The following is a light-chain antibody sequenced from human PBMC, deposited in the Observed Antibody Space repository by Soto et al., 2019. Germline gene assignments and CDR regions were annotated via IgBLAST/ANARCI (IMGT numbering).Light chain of an antibody. Sequence: AIRMTQSPSSLSASTGDRVTITCRASQGISSYLAWYQQKPGKAPKLLIYGASSLEKGVPSRFSGSGSGTEFTLTISSLQPDDFATYYCQQYNSYDMWSFGQGTKVDNK. J-gene: IGKJ1*01. CDR1: QGISSY. CDR3: QQYNSYDMWS. CDR2: GAS. V-gene: IGKV1-8*01.